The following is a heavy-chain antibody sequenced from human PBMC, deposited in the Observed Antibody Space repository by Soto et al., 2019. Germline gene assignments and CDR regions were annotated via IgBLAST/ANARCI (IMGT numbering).Heavy chain of an antibody. J-gene: IGHJ5*02. D-gene: IGHD6-13*01. CDR1: GGSFSGYY. CDR2: INHSGST. V-gene: IGHV4-34*01. Sequence: PSETLSLTCAVYGGSFSGYYWSWIRQPPGKGLEWIGEINHSGSTNYNPSLKSRVTISVDTSKNQFSLKLSSVTAADTAVYYCARGRSSSWYLTPYNLFDPWGQGTLVTVSS. CDR3: ARGRSSSWYLTPYNLFDP.